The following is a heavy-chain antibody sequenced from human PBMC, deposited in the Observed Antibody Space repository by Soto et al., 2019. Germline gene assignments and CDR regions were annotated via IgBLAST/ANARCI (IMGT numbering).Heavy chain of an antibody. CDR1: GFIFSNYD. D-gene: IGHD5-12*01. V-gene: IGHV3-21*01. J-gene: IGHJ4*02. CDR3: ARDGYEVFYFDY. CDR2: ITSGGSYI. Sequence: VQLVESGGGLVQPGGSLRLSCAASGFIFSNYDMNWVRQTPGKGLEWVSSITSGGSYIYYADSVKGRFTISRDNAKNSLYLQMNSLRDEDTAVYYCARDGYEVFYFDYWGQGTLVTVSS.